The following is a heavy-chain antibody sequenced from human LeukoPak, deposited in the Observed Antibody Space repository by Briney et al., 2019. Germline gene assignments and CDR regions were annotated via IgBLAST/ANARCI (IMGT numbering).Heavy chain of an antibody. V-gene: IGHV1-2*06. CDR1: GYTFTAYY. Sequence: GASVKVSRKASGYTFTAYYLYWVRQAPGQGLEWMGRINPNSGGTDYAQKFQGRVTMTRDTSISTAYMELSSLRSDDTAVYYCAIGMAAAGTFEYWGQGTLVTVSS. CDR3: AIGMAAAGTFEY. CDR2: INPNSGGT. J-gene: IGHJ4*02. D-gene: IGHD6-13*01.